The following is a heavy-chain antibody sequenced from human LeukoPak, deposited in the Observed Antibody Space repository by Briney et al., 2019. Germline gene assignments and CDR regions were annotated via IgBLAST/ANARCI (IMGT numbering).Heavy chain of an antibody. J-gene: IGHJ4*02. CDR3: ARYNTRRGFGEPMGY. Sequence: ASVKVSCKASGYTFTSYGFSWVRQAPAQGLEWVGWISAYNGNTNYAQKLQGRVTMTTDTSTSTAYMELRSLRSDDMAVYYCARYNTRRGFGEPMGYWGQGTLVTVSS. CDR1: GYTFTSYG. CDR2: ISAYNGNT. V-gene: IGHV1-18*03. D-gene: IGHD3-10*01.